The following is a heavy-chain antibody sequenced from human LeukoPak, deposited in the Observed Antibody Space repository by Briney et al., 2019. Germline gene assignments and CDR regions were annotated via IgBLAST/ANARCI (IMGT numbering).Heavy chain of an antibody. D-gene: IGHD5-12*01. CDR3: ARSLITSGYAPQEFDS. CDR1: GFTFGSYE. J-gene: IGHJ4*02. CDR2: IGTIISTT. Sequence: GGSLRLSCAASGFTFGSYEMNWVRQAPGKGLEWVSYIGTIISTTYYADSVKGRFTVSRDDAKSSLYLQMSSLRAEDTAVYYCARSLITSGYAPQEFDSWGQGTLVTVSS. V-gene: IGHV3-48*03.